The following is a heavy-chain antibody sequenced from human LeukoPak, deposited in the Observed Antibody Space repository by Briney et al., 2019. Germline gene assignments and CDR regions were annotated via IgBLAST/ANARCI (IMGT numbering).Heavy chain of an antibody. CDR2: INHSGST. Sequence: PSETLSLTCAVYGGSFSGYYWSWIRQPPGKGLEWIGEINHSGSTNYNPSLKTRVTISVDTSKNQFSLKLSSVTAADTAVYYYARGDIEYYDFWSGYFETSYYFDYWGQGTLVTVSS. V-gene: IGHV4-34*01. CDR1: GGSFSGYY. J-gene: IGHJ4*02. CDR3: ARGDIEYYDFWSGYFETSYYFDY. D-gene: IGHD3-3*01.